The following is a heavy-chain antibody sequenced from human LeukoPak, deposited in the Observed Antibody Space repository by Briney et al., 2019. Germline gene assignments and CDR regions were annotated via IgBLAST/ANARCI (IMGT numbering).Heavy chain of an antibody. Sequence: PGGSLRLSCAASGFTFSSYAMSWVRQAPGKGLEWVSGISGSGDNTYYADSVKGRFTISRDNSKNTLYLQMNSLRAEDTAVYYCASPNYYDSSGYNDNFDYWGQGTLVTVSS. V-gene: IGHV3-23*01. CDR2: ISGSGDNT. D-gene: IGHD3-22*01. CDR3: ASPNYYDSSGYNDNFDY. J-gene: IGHJ4*02. CDR1: GFTFSSYA.